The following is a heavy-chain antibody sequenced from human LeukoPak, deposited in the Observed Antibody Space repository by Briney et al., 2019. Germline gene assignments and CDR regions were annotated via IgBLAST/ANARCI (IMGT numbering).Heavy chain of an antibody. CDR1: GASISNYY. CDR3: ARDTYGSGSWYFDY. Sequence: SETLSLTCTVSGASISNYYWSWIRQPPGKGLEWIGYISYSGRSNYNPSLTSRVTISADMSKNQFSLKLNSVTAADTAVYYCARDTYGSGSWYFDYWGQGTLVTVSS. CDR2: ISYSGRS. V-gene: IGHV4-59*01. J-gene: IGHJ4*02. D-gene: IGHD3-10*01.